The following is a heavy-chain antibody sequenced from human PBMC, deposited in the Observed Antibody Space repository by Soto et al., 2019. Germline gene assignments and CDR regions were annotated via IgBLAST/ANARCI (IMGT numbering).Heavy chain of an antibody. V-gene: IGHV3-15*07. CDR2: IKSKTDGGTT. Sequence: GGSLRLSCAASGFTFSNAWMNWVRQAPGKGLEWVGRIKSKTDGGTTDYAAPVKGRFTISRDDSKNTLYLQMNSLKTEDTAVYYCTTPRMGEQWLVRPYYYYYGMDVWGQGTTVTVSS. J-gene: IGHJ6*02. CDR1: GFTFSNAW. D-gene: IGHD6-19*01. CDR3: TTPRMGEQWLVRPYYYYYGMDV.